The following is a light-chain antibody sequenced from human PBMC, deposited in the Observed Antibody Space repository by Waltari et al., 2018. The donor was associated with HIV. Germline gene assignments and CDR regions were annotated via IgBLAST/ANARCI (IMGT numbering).Light chain of an antibody. CDR2: GAS. CDR3: QQYNKRPLT. V-gene: IGKV3-15*01. CDR1: QSVSSD. Sequence: EIVLTQSPATLSVSPGERATFSCGASQSVSSDLAWYRQKPGQAPRLLIYGASTRATGIPARFSGSGSGTEFTLTISSLQSEDFAVYYCQQYNKRPLTFGQGTKVEIK. J-gene: IGKJ1*01.